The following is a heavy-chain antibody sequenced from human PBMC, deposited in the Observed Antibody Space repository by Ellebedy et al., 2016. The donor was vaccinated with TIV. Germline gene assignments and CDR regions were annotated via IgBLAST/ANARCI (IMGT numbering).Heavy chain of an antibody. CDR3: GKDHDSSRSYITGDY. Sequence: PGGSLRLSCAASGFTFSTYGMHRVRQAPGKGLEWLAVISYDGSAKYYADSVKGRFTISRDNSKKTLYLQMNSLRAEDTAVYYCGKDHDSSRSYITGDYWGQGTLVTVSS. D-gene: IGHD6-19*01. CDR1: GFTFSTYG. J-gene: IGHJ4*02. CDR2: ISYDGSAK. V-gene: IGHV3-30*18.